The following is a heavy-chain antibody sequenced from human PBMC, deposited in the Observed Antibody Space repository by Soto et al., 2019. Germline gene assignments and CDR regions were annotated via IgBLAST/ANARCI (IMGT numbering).Heavy chain of an antibody. CDR1: GFTFGSYA. CDR3: AREIVTVGTFVWFDP. CDR2: ISGSADVT. Sequence: GGSLRLSCAASGFTFGSYAMTWVRQAPGKGLEWVSGISGSADVTHYADSVKGRFTISRDNSKNTFYLQMNSLRPEDTAVYYCAREIVTVGTFVWFDPWGQGTLVTVSS. J-gene: IGHJ5*02. V-gene: IGHV3-23*01. D-gene: IGHD3-22*01.